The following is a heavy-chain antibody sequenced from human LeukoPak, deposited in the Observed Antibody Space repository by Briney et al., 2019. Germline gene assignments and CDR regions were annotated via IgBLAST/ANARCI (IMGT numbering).Heavy chain of an antibody. CDR3: TTDTWYSAGH. Sequence: GGSLRLSCAASGFTFSHFWMSWVRQAPGKGLEWVAYIKKTGSETYYVDSVKGRFTISRDNAKNSLFLQMNSLRAEDTAIYYCTTDTWYSAGHWGQGTLVTVSS. D-gene: IGHD2-15*01. CDR2: IKKTGSET. CDR1: GFTFSHFW. J-gene: IGHJ4*02. V-gene: IGHV3-7*03.